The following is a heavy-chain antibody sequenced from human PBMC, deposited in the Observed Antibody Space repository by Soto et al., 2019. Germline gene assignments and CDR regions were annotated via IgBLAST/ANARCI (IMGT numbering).Heavy chain of an antibody. Sequence: QEQPQESGPGLVKPSETLSLTCTVSGAPITTTKWWAWVRLPPGKALEWIGELSREGNRNSNPSLEGRFIMSLAQSKNHFSLKLPSVTAADTAIYYCATQTISHTWGVWGRGTSVTVSS. J-gene: IGHJ6*02. D-gene: IGHD3-16*01. CDR1: GAPITTTKW. CDR3: ATQTISHTWGV. CDR2: LSREGNR. V-gene: IGHV4-4*02.